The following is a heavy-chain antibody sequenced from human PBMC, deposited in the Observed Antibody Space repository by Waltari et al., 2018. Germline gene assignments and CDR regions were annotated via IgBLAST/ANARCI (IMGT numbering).Heavy chain of an antibody. CDR3: ARPGRVGGGSLMGLDY. D-gene: IGHD2-15*01. CDR1: GGSISSTRYY. CDR2: FSYDANT. J-gene: IGHJ4*02. Sequence: QLQLQESGPGLAKPSETLSPTCSVSGGSISSTRYYWGWFRQPPGKGLEWIGSFSYDANTYYNPSLKSRITISVDTSKNQFSLQLRSVTAADTAIYYCARPGRVGGGSLMGLDYWGQGTLVTVSS. V-gene: IGHV4-39*01.